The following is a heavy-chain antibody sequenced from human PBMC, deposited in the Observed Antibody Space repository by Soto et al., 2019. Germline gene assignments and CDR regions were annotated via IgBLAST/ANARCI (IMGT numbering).Heavy chain of an antibody. D-gene: IGHD5-12*01. CDR1: GASISSYY. CDR2: ISYSGST. CDR3: ARAGYNIDY. Sequence: PSETLSLTCTVSGASISSYYWNWIRQPPGKGLEWIGYISYSGSTDYNPSLKSRVTISVDTSKNQFSLKLSSVTAADTAVYYCARAGYNIDYWGQGTLVTVLL. V-gene: IGHV4-59*01. J-gene: IGHJ4*02.